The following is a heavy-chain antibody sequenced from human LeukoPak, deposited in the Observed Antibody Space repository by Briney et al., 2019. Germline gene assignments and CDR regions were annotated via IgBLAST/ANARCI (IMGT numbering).Heavy chain of an antibody. CDR3: ARLLGPMIARGNFDY. Sequence: RGESLKISCKGSGYRFTSDWIGWVRQMPGKGLEWMGIIYPGDSDTRYSPSFQGQVTISADKSINTAYLQWSSLKASDTAMYYCARLLGPMIARGNFDYWGQGTLVTVSS. CDR2: IYPGDSDT. CDR1: GYRFTSDW. D-gene: IGHD3-22*01. J-gene: IGHJ4*02. V-gene: IGHV5-51*01.